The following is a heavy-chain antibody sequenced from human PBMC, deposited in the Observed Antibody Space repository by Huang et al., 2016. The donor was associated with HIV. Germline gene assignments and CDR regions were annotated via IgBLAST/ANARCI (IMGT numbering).Heavy chain of an antibody. D-gene: IGHD3-10*01. Sequence: EVQLVESGGGLVQPGGSLRLTCAVSGFTFSDCNMNWVGQAPGKGMEWVSYVSSSGGSIYYTDSVKGRFTISRDNAENLLYLQMDSLRAEDTAVYYCARALWDNYMTKYYFDYWGQGTLVTVSS. CDR3: ARALWDNYMTKYYFDY. CDR2: VSSSGGSI. V-gene: IGHV3-48*01. CDR1: GFTFSDCN. J-gene: IGHJ4*02.